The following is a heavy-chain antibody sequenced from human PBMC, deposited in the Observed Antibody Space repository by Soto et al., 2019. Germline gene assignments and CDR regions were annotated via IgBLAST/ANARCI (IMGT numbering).Heavy chain of an antibody. CDR1: GFTFGNYA. Sequence: EVQLLESGGGLVQPGGSLRLSCAASGFTFGNYAFSWVRQPPGKGLEWVSVISGGGDATYYPDSVKGRFTTSRENSKNAVYLQMNSLRAEDTAVYYCAKKSLGSITLPALYYFDYWGQGTLVTVSS. V-gene: IGHV3-23*01. CDR3: AKKSLGSITLPALYYFDY. J-gene: IGHJ4*02. CDR2: ISGGGDAT. D-gene: IGHD7-27*01.